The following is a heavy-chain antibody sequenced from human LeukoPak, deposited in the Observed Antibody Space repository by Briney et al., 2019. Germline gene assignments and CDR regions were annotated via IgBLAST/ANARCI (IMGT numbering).Heavy chain of an antibody. J-gene: IGHJ4*02. CDR1: GGSFSGYY. D-gene: IGHD4-17*01. CDR2: INHSGST. V-gene: IGHV4-34*01. CDR3: ARRSLYGKKVQFDY. Sequence: SETLSLTCAVSGGSFSGYYWSWIRQPPGKGLEWIGEINHSGSTNYNPSLKSRVTISVDTSKNQFSLKLSSVTAADTAVYYCARRSLYGKKVQFDYWGQGTLVTVSS.